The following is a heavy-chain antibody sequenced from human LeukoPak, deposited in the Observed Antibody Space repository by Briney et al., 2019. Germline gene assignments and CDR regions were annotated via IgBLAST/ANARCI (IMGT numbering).Heavy chain of an antibody. CDR3: ARVGSGSYFLDGFDI. Sequence: PGGSLRLSCAASRFTFNSYAMSWVRQAPGKGLEWVSAISGTGSSTYYADSVKGRFTISRDNSKNTLYLQMNSLRAEDTAVYYCARVGSGSYFLDGFDIWGQGTMVTVSS. CDR1: RFTFNSYA. D-gene: IGHD1-26*01. J-gene: IGHJ3*02. V-gene: IGHV3-23*01. CDR2: ISGTGSST.